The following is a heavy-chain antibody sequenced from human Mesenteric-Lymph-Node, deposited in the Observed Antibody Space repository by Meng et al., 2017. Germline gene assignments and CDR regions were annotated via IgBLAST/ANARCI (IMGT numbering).Heavy chain of an antibody. D-gene: IGHD2-21*02. CDR1: GGTFSSYA. CDR2: IPPTFGTS. CDR3: ARKGGYCGSDCYYLDF. Sequence: QAQLVPSGGEVKKPGASVKVSWKASGGTFSSYAISWVRQAPGQGLEWMGAIPPTFGTSNYAQTFQGRVTFIADKSTNTAYMELSSLKSEDTAVYYCARKGGYCGSDCYYLDFWGQGTLVTVSS. V-gene: IGHV1-69*13. J-gene: IGHJ4*02.